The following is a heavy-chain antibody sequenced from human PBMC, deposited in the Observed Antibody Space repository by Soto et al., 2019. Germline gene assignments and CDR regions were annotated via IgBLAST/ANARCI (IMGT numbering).Heavy chain of an antibody. J-gene: IGHJ4*02. CDR1: GGSISSGDYY. D-gene: IGHD6-6*01. CDR2: IYYSGST. CDR3: ARAEYRSFFDY. Sequence: TSETMSLTCTVSGGSISSGDYYWSWIRQPPGKGLEWIGYIYYSGSTYYNQSLKSRVTISVDTSKNQLSLKRSSVSDADTAVYYCARAEYRSFFDYWGQGTLVTVSS. V-gene: IGHV4-30-4*01.